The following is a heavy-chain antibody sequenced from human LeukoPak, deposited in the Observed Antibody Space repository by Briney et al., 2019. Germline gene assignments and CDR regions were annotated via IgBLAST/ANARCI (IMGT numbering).Heavy chain of an antibody. J-gene: IGHJ4*02. V-gene: IGHV4-59*12. D-gene: IGHD6-19*01. CDR3: ARDNVRAVAGTNY. CDR2: IHYSGST. CDR1: GGSISSYY. Sequence: SETLSLTCTVSGGSISSYYWSWIRQPPGKGLEWIGYIHYSGSTNYNPSLKSRVTISVDTSKNQFSLKLSSVTAADTAVYYCARDNVRAVAGTNYWGQGTLVTVSS.